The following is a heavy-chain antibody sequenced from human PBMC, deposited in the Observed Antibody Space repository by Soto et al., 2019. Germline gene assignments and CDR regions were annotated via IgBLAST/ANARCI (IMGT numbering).Heavy chain of an antibody. CDR1: GYTFTGYY. CDR2: INPNSGGT. J-gene: IGHJ3*02. D-gene: IGHD6-19*01. CDR3: ARKGSGWTSAFDI. Sequence: GASVKVSCKASGYTFTGYYMHWVRQAPGQGLEWMGWINPNSGGTNYAQKFQGRVTMTTDTSTSTAYMELRSLRSDDTAVYYCARKGSGWTSAFDIWGQGTMVTVSS. V-gene: IGHV1-2*02.